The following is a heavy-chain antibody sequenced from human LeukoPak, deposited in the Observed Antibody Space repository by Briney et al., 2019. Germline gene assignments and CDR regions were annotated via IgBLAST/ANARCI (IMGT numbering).Heavy chain of an antibody. Sequence: GSSVKVSCKASGGTFSSYAISWVRQAPGQGLEWMGRIIPILGIANYAQKFQGRVPITADKSTSTAYMELSSLRSEDTAVYYCASTRGYSSGWYKSYFDYWGQGTLVTVSS. V-gene: IGHV1-69*04. D-gene: IGHD6-19*01. CDR1: GGTFSSYA. CDR2: IIPILGIA. J-gene: IGHJ4*02. CDR3: ASTRGYSSGWYKSYFDY.